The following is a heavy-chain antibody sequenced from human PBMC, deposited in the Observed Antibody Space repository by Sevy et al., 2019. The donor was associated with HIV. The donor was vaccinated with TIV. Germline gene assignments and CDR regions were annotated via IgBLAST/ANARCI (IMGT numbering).Heavy chain of an antibody. V-gene: IGHV4-34*01. D-gene: IGHD2-8*01. CDR3: ARGLKGRRLTQYYFDY. Sequence: SETLSLTCAVYGGSFSGYYWSWIRQPPGKGLEWIGEINHSGSTNYNPSLKSRVTISVDTSKNQFSLKLSSVTAADTAVYYCARGLKGRRLTQYYFDYWGQRTLVTVSS. J-gene: IGHJ4*02. CDR2: INHSGST. CDR1: GGSFSGYY.